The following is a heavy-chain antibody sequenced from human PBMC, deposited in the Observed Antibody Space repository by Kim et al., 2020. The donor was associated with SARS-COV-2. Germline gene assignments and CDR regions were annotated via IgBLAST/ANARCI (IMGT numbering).Heavy chain of an antibody. V-gene: IGHV4-34*01. CDR3: AALGRELLPFDY. D-gene: IGHD1-26*01. J-gene: IGHJ4*02. Sequence: NSTPSLKSRVTISVDTSKNQFSLKLSSVTAADTAVYYCAALGRELLPFDYWGQGTLVTVSS.